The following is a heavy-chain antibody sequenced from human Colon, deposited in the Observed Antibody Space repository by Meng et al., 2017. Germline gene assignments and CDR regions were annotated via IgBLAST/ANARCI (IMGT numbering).Heavy chain of an antibody. CDR3: ARAENNYGSGSYSDY. J-gene: IGHJ4*02. CDR1: GGTFSSYT. V-gene: IGHV1-69*02. CDR2: IIPILGIA. D-gene: IGHD3-10*01. Sequence: SVKVSCKASGGTFSSYTISWVRQAPGQGLEWMGRIIPILGIANYAQKFQGRVTITADKSTSTVYMELSSLRSEDTAVYYCARAENNYGSGSYSDYWGQGTLVTVSS.